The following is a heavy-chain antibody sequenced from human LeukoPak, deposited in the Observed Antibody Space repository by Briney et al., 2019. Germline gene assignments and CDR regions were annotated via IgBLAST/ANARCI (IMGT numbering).Heavy chain of an antibody. CDR3: ARGSSWPYFDY. D-gene: IGHD6-13*01. J-gene: IGHJ4*02. CDR2: IYSSGST. Sequence: GGSLRLSCAASGFTFSNAWMSWVRQAPGKGLEWVSIIYSSGSTYYADSVKGRFTISRDNPKNTLYLQMSSLRVDDTAMYYCARGSSWPYFDYWGQGTLVTVSS. CDR1: GFTFSNAW. V-gene: IGHV3-66*01.